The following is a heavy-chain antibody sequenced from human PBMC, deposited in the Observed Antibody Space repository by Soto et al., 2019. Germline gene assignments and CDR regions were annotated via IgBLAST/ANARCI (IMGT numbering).Heavy chain of an antibody. CDR3: ASLLITMVRGVIIGYYFDY. V-gene: IGHV3-7*01. CDR1: GFTFSSYW. J-gene: IGHJ4*02. CDR2: IKQDGSEK. Sequence: GESLKISCAASGFTFSSYWMSWVRQAPGKGLEWVANIKQDGSEKYYVDSVKGRFTISRYKAKNSLYLQMNSLRAEDTAVYYCASLLITMVRGVIIGYYFDYWGQGTLVTVSS. D-gene: IGHD3-10*01.